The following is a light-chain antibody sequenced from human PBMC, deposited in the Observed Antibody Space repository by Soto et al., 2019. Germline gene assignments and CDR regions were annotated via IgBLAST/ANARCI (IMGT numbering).Light chain of an antibody. CDR1: QSVSSSY. CDR3: QQFGTSPKT. Sequence: EIVLTQSPGTLSLSPGERATLSCRSSQSVSSSYLAWYQQKPGQAPRLLIYGASSRATGIPDRFSGSGSGTDFTLTISRLGPEDFAVYYCQQFGTSPKTFGQGTKVDIK. V-gene: IGKV3-20*01. CDR2: GAS. J-gene: IGKJ1*01.